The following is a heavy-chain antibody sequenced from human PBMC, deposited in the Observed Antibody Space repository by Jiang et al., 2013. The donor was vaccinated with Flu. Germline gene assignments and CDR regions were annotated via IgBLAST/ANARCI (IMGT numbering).Heavy chain of an antibody. Sequence: RVTISVDTSKNQFSLKLSSVTAADTAVYYCARQDYYDSSGYYGAYYFDYWGQGTLVTVSS. D-gene: IGHD3-22*01. V-gene: IGHV4-39*01. CDR3: ARQDYYDSSGYYGAYYFDY. J-gene: IGHJ4*02.